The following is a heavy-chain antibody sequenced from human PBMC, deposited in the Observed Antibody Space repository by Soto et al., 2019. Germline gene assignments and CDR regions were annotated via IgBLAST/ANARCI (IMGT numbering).Heavy chain of an antibody. D-gene: IGHD1-1*01. CDR1: GFTFSSYP. J-gene: IGHJ3*01. Sequence: QVQLVESGGGVVQPGRSLRLSCAASGFTFSSYPIHWVRQAPGKGLEWVGSISYDGTSEDFADSLRGRFTTSSDSSKTTVYLQMNGLRPDDTAVYYCASWHEREHAYDVWGQGTTVTVSS. CDR2: ISYDGTSE. CDR3: ASWHEREHAYDV. V-gene: IGHV3-30*14.